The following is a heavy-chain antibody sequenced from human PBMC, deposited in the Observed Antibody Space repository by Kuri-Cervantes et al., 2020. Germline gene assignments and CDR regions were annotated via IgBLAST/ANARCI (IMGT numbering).Heavy chain of an antibody. CDR1: GFTVSSNY. CDR3: ARANGIATNKNWFDP. J-gene: IGHJ5*02. Sequence: GESLKISCAASGFTVSSNYMSWVRQAPGKGLEWGSVIYSGGSTYYADSVKGRFTISRDNSKTTLYLQMNSLRAEDTAVYYCARANGIATNKNWFDPWGQGTLVTVSS. V-gene: IGHV3-66*02. D-gene: IGHD6-13*01. CDR2: IYSGGST.